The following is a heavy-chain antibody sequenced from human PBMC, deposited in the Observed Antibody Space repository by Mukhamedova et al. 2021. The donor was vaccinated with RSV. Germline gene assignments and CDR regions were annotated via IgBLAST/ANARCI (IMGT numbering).Heavy chain of an antibody. CDR1: TFSSYA. CDR2: ISYDGSNK. J-gene: IGHJ4*02. V-gene: IGHV3-30*04. D-gene: IGHD3-10*01. CDR3: ARGRQFGELPPDY. Sequence: TFSSYAMHWVRQAPGKGLEWVAVISYDGSNKYYADSVKGRFTISRDNSKNTLYLQMNSLRAEDTAVYYCARGRQFGELPPDYWGQ.